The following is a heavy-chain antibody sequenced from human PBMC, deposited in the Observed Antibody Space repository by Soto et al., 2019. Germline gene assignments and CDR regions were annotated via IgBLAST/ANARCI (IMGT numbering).Heavy chain of an antibody. CDR3: ATRSGAAAGTLVY. Sequence: EVQLVESGGDLVKPGGCLRLSCAASGITFINAWMSWVRQAPGKGLEWVGRIKNKADGGTTDYAAPVRGRFTISRDDSKNTLYLQMNSLRAEDTAVYYCATRSGAAAGTLVYWGQGTLVSVSS. J-gene: IGHJ4*02. CDR1: GITFINAW. D-gene: IGHD6-13*01. CDR2: IKNKADGGTT. V-gene: IGHV3-15*01.